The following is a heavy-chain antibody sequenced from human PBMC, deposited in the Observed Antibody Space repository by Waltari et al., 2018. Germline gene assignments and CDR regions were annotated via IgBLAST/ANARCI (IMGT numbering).Heavy chain of an antibody. CDR3: ARKYSGSLDPFDY. CDR2: IYHGGNT. V-gene: IGHV4-38-2*01. J-gene: IGHJ4*02. CDR1: GYSISSGYY. D-gene: IGHD1-26*01. Sequence: QVQLLESGPGLVKPSETLSLTCAVSGYSISSGYYWGWIRQPPGKGLEWIGTIYHGGNTYYNPSLKSRVTISVDTSENQFSLKLTSVTAADTAVYYCARKYSGSLDPFDYWGQGTLVTVSS.